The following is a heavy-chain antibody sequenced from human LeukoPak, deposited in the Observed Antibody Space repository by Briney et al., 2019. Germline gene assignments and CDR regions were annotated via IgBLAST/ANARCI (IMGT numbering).Heavy chain of an antibody. D-gene: IGHD3-9*01. Sequence: ASVKVSCKASGHTFTSYAMHWVRQAPGQRLEWMGWINAGNGNTKYSQKFQGRVTITRDTSASTAYMELSSLRSEDTAVYYCARAYYDTLTGYPYYFDYWGQGTLVTVSS. CDR2: INAGNGNT. CDR3: ARAYYDTLTGYPYYFDY. CDR1: GHTFTSYA. J-gene: IGHJ4*02. V-gene: IGHV1-3*01.